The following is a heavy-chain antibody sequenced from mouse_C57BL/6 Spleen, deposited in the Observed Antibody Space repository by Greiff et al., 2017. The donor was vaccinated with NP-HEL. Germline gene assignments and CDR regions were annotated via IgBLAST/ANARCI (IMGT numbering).Heavy chain of an antibody. CDR3: ARDSDYYGSSYFDC. D-gene: IGHD1-1*01. J-gene: IGHJ2*01. Sequence: EVMLVESGGGLVKPGGSLKLSCAASGFTFSSYAMSWVRQTPEKRLEWVATISDGGSYTYYPDNVKGRFTISRDNAKNNLYLQMSHLKSEDTAMYYCARDSDYYGSSYFDCWGQGTTLTVSS. CDR2: ISDGGSYT. V-gene: IGHV5-4*01. CDR1: GFTFSSYA.